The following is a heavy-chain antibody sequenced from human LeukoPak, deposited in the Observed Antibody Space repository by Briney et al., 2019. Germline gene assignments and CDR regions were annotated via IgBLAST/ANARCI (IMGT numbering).Heavy chain of an antibody. CDR3: ARAGYDFWSGYPYYFDY. CDR1: GDSISGGSFY. J-gene: IGHJ4*02. Sequence: SETLSLTCTVSGDSISGGSFYWSWIRQPAGKGLEWIGRVHTSGTTDYNPSLKSRVTISVDTSKNQFSLKLSSVTAADTAVYYCARAGYDFWSGYPYYFDYWGQGTLVTVSS. CDR2: VHTSGTT. D-gene: IGHD3-3*01. V-gene: IGHV4-61*02.